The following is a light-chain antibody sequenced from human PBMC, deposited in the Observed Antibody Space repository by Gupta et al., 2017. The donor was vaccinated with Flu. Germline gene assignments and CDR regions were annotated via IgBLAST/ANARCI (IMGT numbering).Light chain of an antibody. Sequence: TISCTGGSSKGGAPYDINWYQQLPGTAPKLLIYGDSNRPSGVPDRFSGSKSGTSASLAITGLQAEDEADYYCQSYDSSLSGFWVFGGGTKLTVL. V-gene: IGLV1-40*01. CDR1: SSKGGAPYD. J-gene: IGLJ3*02. CDR3: QSYDSSLSGFWV. CDR2: GDS.